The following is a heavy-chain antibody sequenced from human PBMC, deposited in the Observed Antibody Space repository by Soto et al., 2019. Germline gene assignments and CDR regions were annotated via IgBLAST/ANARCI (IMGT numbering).Heavy chain of an antibody. CDR3: AREITGTSYFDY. J-gene: IGHJ4*02. V-gene: IGHV4-59*01. Sequence: SETLSLTCTVSGGSISSYYWSWIRQPPGKGLEWIGYIYYSGSTNYNPSLKSRVTISVDTSKNQFSLKLSSVTAADTAVYYCAREITGTSYFDYWGQGTLVTVSS. D-gene: IGHD1-20*01. CDR2: IYYSGST. CDR1: GGSISSYY.